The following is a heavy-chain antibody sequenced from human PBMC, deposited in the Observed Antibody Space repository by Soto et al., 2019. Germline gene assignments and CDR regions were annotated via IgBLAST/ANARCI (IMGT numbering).Heavy chain of an antibody. CDR3: AKDPWNNWSGLFDP. V-gene: IGHV3-23*01. Sequence: GGSLRLSCVTSGFTFDDYAITWLRQAPGKGLEWVCSISSSGSDTRCAGSVKGRFTISRDSSQSTVYLQMNSLRDEDTAVYYCAKDPWNNWSGLFDPWGQGTLVTVSS. J-gene: IGHJ5*02. CDR2: ISSSGSDT. CDR1: GFTFDDYA. D-gene: IGHD1-1*01.